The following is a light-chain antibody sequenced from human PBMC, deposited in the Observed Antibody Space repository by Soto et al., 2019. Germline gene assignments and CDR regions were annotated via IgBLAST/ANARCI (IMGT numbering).Light chain of an antibody. Sequence: DIQMTQSPSSLSASVGDRVTITCRASQSISSYLNWYQQIPGKAPNLLIYAASSLQSGVPSRFNSSGSGTDFTLTISSLQPEDSATYYCQQSFNSPYSFGQGTKVDIK. CDR1: QSISSY. J-gene: IGKJ2*03. CDR3: QQSFNSPYS. V-gene: IGKV1-39*01. CDR2: AAS.